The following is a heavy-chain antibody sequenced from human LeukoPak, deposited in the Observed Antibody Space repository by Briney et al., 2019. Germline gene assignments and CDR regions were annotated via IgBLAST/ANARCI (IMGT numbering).Heavy chain of an antibody. Sequence: GGSLRLSCAASGFTFSTYGMHWVRQTPGKGLEWVANIRQDGSVQNYVDSVKGRFTISRDNPKNSVYLQMSSLRAEDTAVYYCLVTTRSRGFDYWGQGTLVTVSS. CDR2: IRQDGSVQ. J-gene: IGHJ4*02. CDR1: GFTFSTYG. V-gene: IGHV3-7*01. CDR3: LVTTRSRGFDY. D-gene: IGHD1/OR15-1a*01.